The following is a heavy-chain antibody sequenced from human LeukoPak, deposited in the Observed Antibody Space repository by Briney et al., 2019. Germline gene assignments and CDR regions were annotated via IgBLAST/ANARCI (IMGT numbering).Heavy chain of an antibody. CDR1: GYTFTTCS. V-gene: IGHV1-18*01. J-gene: IGHJ1*01. Sequence: ASVKVSCKASGYTFTTCSLAWVRQAPGQSLEWMGWISVNNGGTNYAQSFQDRVTLTRDTSTDTAYLELRSLRSDDTAIIYCATATQPRGYFLHWGQGTLVTVSS. CDR3: ATATQPRGYFLH. CDR2: ISVNNGGT. D-gene: IGHD2-2*01.